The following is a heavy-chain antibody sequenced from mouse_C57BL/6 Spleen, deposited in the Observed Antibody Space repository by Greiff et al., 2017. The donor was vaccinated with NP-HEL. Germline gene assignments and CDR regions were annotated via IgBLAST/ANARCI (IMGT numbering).Heavy chain of an antibody. J-gene: IGHJ2*01. Sequence: VQLQQSGPELVKPGASVKMSCKASGYTFTDYNMHWVKQSHGKSLEWIGYINPNYGTTSYNQKFKGKATLTVDQSSSTAYMQLNSLTSEDSAVYYCAITTVVALDYWGQGTTLTVSS. V-gene: IGHV1-39*01. CDR3: AITTVVALDY. D-gene: IGHD1-1*01. CDR1: GYTFTDYN. CDR2: INPNYGTT.